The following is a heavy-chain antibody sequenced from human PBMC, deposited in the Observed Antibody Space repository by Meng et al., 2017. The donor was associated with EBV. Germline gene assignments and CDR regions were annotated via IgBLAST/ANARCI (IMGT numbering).Heavy chain of an antibody. CDR3: AKGADLAAAGTFWFDP. D-gene: IGHD6-13*01. J-gene: IGHJ5*02. CDR2: INPNSGGT. CDR1: GHTFTGYY. Sequence: QVQLVQSGAEVKKPGASVKVSCKASGHTFTGYYMHWVRQAPGQGLEWMGRINPNSGGTNYAQKFQGRVTMTRDTSISTAYMELSRLRSDDTAVYYCAKGADLAAAGTFWFDPWGQGTLVTVSS. V-gene: IGHV1-2*06.